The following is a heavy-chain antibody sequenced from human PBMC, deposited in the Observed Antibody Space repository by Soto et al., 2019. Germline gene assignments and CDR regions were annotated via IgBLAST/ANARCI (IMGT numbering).Heavy chain of an antibody. D-gene: IGHD4-17*01. Sequence: QVQLVESGGGVVQPGRSLRLSCTGSGFTFSNFGMHWVRQAPGKGLEWVAGLSYDGGKKLYADSVKGRFTIYRDNSKNTLYLQMRSLRAEDTAIYYCARTEYGDFDYWGQGTLVTVAS. CDR1: GFTFSNFG. CDR3: ARTEYGDFDY. J-gene: IGHJ4*02. CDR2: LSYDGGKK. V-gene: IGHV3-30*03.